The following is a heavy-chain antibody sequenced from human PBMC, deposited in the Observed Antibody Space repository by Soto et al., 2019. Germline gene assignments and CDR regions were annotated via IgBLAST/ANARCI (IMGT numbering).Heavy chain of an antibody. CDR3: ARDLTENGGLWFRWFDP. CDR1: VYTFTSYG. D-gene: IGHD3-10*01. CDR2: LSAYNGNT. Sequence: QVQLVQSGAEVKKPGASVKVSCKASVYTFTSYGISWVRQAPGQGLEGMGWLSAYNGNTNYAQKLQGRVTMTTYKSTSTAYMELRSLRSDDTAVYYWARDLTENGGLWFRWFDPWGQGTLVTVSS. J-gene: IGHJ5*02. V-gene: IGHV1-18*01.